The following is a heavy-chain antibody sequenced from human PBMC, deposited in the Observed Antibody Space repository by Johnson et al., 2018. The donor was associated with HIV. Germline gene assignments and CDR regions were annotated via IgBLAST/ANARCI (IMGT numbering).Heavy chain of an antibody. CDR2: ISFDGNLK. J-gene: IGHJ3*02. D-gene: IGHD3-22*01. Sequence: VQLVESGGGVVQPGKSLTLSCVVSGLSFSNFGIHWVRQAPGKGPEWVAVISFDGNLKKYADSVKGRFTISRDNARNSMYLQMNSLRVEDTALYYCARVRTGDSSGYHDAFDIWGQGTMVIVSS. CDR1: GLSFSNFG. V-gene: IGHV3-33*08. CDR3: ARVRTGDSSGYHDAFDI.